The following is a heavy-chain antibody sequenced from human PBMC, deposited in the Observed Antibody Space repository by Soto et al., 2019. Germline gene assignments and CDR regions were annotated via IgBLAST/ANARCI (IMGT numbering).Heavy chain of an antibody. J-gene: IGHJ4*02. CDR2: IIPILGIA. D-gene: IGHD3-22*01. Sequence: QVQLVQSGAEVKKPGSSVKVSCKASGGTFSSDTISCVRQAPGKGIAWMGRIIPILGIANSAQKFKGRVTITADKSTSTAYMELSSLIYEDTAVYYCAREKATGYYDSSGYFDYWGQGTLVTVSS. CDR3: AREKATGYYDSSGYFDY. CDR1: GGTFSSDT. V-gene: IGHV1-69*08.